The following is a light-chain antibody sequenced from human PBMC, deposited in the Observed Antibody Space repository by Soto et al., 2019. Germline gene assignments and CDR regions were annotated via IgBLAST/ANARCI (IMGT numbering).Light chain of an antibody. V-gene: IGLV2-18*02. CDR2: DVS. Sequence: QSALTQPPSVYGSPGQSVAISCTGTSSDVGNSNGVSWYQQPPGTAPKLMIYDVSNRPSGVPDRFSGSKSGNTASLTISGLQAEDEADYYCSSYTSSSTYVFGTGTKVTVL. CDR1: SSDVGNSNG. CDR3: SSYTSSSTYV. J-gene: IGLJ1*01.